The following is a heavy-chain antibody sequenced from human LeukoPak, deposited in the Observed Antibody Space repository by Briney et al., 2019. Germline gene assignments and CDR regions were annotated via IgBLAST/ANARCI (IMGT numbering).Heavy chain of an antibody. CDR3: ARDPPWSRYDFWSGQGD. J-gene: IGHJ4*02. Sequence: SETLSLTCTVSGYSISSGYYWGWIRQPPGKGLEWIGSIYHSGSTYYNPSLKSRVTISVDTSKNQFSLKLSSVTAADTAVYYCARDPPWSRYDFWSGQGDWGQGTLVTVSS. D-gene: IGHD3-3*01. CDR2: IYHSGST. CDR1: GYSISSGYY. V-gene: IGHV4-38-2*02.